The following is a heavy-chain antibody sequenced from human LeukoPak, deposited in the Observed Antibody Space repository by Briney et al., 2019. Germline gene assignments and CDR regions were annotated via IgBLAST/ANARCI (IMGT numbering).Heavy chain of an antibody. D-gene: IGHD3-22*01. CDR1: GFTFSSYS. J-gene: IGHJ4*02. Sequence: PGGSLRLSCAASGFTFSSYSMNWVRQAPGKGLEWVSYISSSSSTIYYADSVKGRFTISRDNAKNSLYLQMNSLRAEDTAVYYCARDAFLPYYDSSGYPDYWGQGTLVTVSS. CDR3: ARDAFLPYYDSSGYPDY. CDR2: ISSSSSTI. V-gene: IGHV3-48*01.